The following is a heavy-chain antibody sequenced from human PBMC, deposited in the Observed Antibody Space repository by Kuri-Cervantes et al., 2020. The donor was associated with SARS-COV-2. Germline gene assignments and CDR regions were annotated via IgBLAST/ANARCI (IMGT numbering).Heavy chain of an antibody. D-gene: IGHD2-15*01. J-gene: IGHJ4*02. Sequence: GESLKISCAASGFTFSSFAMHWVRQAPGKGLEWVALISYDGSNKYYADSVKGRFTISRDNSKNTLNLQMNSLRAEDTVIYYCAKDQHGIVVVVAAIEYWGQGTLVTVSS. CDR2: ISYDGSNK. CDR1: GFTFSSFA. V-gene: IGHV3-30*18. CDR3: AKDQHGIVVVVAAIEY.